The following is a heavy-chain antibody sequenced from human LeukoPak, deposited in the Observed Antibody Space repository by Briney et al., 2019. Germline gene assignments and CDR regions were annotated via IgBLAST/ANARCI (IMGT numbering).Heavy chain of an antibody. V-gene: IGHV3-30*02. Sequence: PGGSLRLSCAASGFTFSSYGMHWVRQVPGKGLEWVAFIRYDGSNKYYADSVKGRFTISRDNSKNTLYLQMNSLRAEDTAVYYCARAYCSSTSCFLFDYWGQGTLVTVSS. CDR2: IRYDGSNK. CDR3: ARAYCSSTSCFLFDY. J-gene: IGHJ4*02. CDR1: GFTFSSYG. D-gene: IGHD2-2*01.